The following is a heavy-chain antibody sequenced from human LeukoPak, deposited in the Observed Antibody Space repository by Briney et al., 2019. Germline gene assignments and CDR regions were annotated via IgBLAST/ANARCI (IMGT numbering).Heavy chain of an antibody. D-gene: IGHD1-26*01. V-gene: IGHV3-23*01. CDR2: VSGSGAST. CDR1: GFTLSTNA. J-gene: IGHJ4*02. Sequence: GGSLRLSCLTSGFTLSTNAMSWVRQAPGKGLEWISGVSGSGASTYYADSVKGRFTISRDDSRNTLYLQMNSLRGDDAAVYYCAKDVGKWESLHFFDYWGQGTLVTVSS. CDR3: AKDVGKWESLHFFDY.